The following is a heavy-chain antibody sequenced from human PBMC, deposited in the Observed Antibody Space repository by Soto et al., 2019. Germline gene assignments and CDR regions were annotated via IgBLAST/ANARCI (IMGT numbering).Heavy chain of an antibody. CDR1: GFTVSTHY. V-gene: IGHV3-66*01. Sequence: VQLMESGGGLVQPGGSLRLSCAASGFTVSTHYMSWVRQAPGKGLERVSVIYSGGITYYADSVRGRFTISRDISKNTLHLQMKILRVEDSAVYYCVREVVAVAGAYSYSGFYVWGHGTTVIVSS. CDR2: IYSGGIT. J-gene: IGHJ6*02. CDR3: VREVVAVAGAYSYSGFYV. D-gene: IGHD6-19*01.